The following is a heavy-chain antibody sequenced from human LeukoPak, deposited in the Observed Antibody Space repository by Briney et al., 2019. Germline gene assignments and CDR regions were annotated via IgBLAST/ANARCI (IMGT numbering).Heavy chain of an antibody. D-gene: IGHD6-13*01. CDR1: GGSFSGYY. V-gene: IGHV4-34*01. Sequence: KPSETLSLTCAVYGGSFSGYYWSWIRQPPGKGLEWIGEINHSGSTNYNPSLKSRDTISVDTSKNQFSLKLSSVTAADTAVYYCASRSIAAAEDFDYWGQGTLVTVSS. CDR3: ASRSIAAAEDFDY. CDR2: INHSGST. J-gene: IGHJ4*02.